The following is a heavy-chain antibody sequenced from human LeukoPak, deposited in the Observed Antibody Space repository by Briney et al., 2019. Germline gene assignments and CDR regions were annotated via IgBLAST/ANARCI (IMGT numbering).Heavy chain of an antibody. CDR2: ISYDGSNK. CDR3: ARDMGIVVVGYYYGMDV. Sequence: GGSPRLSCAASGFTFSSYAMHWVRQAPGKGLEWVAVISYDGSNKYYADSVKGRFTISRDNSKNTLYLQMNSLRAEDTAVYYCARDMGIVVVGYYYGMDVWGQGTTVTVSS. CDR1: GFTFSSYA. J-gene: IGHJ6*02. V-gene: IGHV3-30*04. D-gene: IGHD2-2*03.